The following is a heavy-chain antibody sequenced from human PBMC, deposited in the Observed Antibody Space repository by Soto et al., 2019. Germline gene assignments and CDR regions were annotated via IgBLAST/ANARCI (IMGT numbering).Heavy chain of an antibody. Sequence: SLRLSCVATGLTVSRYGMHWVREAPGKGLEWVAVIWYDGSNKYYADSVKGRFTISRDNSKNTLYLQMNSLRAEDTAVYYCARDHLRGGYYGMDVWGQGTTVTVSS. CDR1: GLTVSRYG. CDR2: IWYDGSNK. V-gene: IGHV3-33*01. D-gene: IGHD5-12*01. CDR3: ARDHLRGGYYGMDV. J-gene: IGHJ6*02.